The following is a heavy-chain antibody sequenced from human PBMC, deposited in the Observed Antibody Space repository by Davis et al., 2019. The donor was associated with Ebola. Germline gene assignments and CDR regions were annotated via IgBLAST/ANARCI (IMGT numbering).Heavy chain of an antibody. CDR2: IYGRGRT. V-gene: IGHV4-4*07. D-gene: IGHD3-10*01. J-gene: IGHJ6*02. CDR1: GGSINSYN. CDR3: VREAGNDDYYDGLDV. Sequence: PGGSLRLSCSVSGGSINSYNRSSIRQSAGKGLEWIGHIYGRGRTQYNPSLKGRVRMSVDTAKNQFSLKIISVTAADTAVYYCVREAGNDDYYDGLDVWGQGTAVTVS.